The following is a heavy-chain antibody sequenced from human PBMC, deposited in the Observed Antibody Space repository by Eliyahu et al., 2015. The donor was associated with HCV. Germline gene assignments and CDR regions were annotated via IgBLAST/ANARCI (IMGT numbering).Heavy chain of an antibody. J-gene: IGHJ5*02. V-gene: IGHV4-59*01. Sequence: QVQLQESGPGLVKPSETLSLTCTVSGGPISSSYWSWIRQPPGKGLEWIGXMHYSGXTNYNPSLKSRVTISIDTSKNQFSLKLSSVTAADTAVYYCASGGGGIAVAGTGGWFDPWGQGTLVTVSS. D-gene: IGHD6-19*01. CDR3: ASGGGGIAVAGTGGWFDP. CDR1: GGPISSSY. CDR2: MHYSGXT.